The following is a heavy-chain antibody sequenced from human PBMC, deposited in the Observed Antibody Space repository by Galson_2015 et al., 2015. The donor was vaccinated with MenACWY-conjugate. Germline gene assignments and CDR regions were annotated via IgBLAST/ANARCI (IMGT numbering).Heavy chain of an antibody. Sequence: SLRLSCAASGFNLNFCALNWVRQAPGKGLEWISFISLSGSTVHYADSVKGRFNISRDHAKKSLFLQMNSLRDEDTAVYFCARRQRIITYTADGGVDGMDVWGQGTTVIVSS. J-gene: IGHJ6*02. V-gene: IGHV3-48*02. CDR2: ISLSGSTV. CDR3: ARRQRIITYTADGGVDGMDV. D-gene: IGHD3-16*01. CDR1: GFNLNFCA.